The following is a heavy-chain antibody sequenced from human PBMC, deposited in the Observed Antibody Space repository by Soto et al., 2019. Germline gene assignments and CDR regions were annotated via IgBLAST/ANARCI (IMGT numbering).Heavy chain of an antibody. D-gene: IGHD3-3*01. CDR3: ARGGQDFWSGPFDY. Sequence: SATLSLTCTVSGGSISKYFCNWIRQPAGKGLEWIGRIDNSGSANYNPSLKSRITMSADTARNQLSPKLNSVTAADTAVYYCARGGQDFWSGPFDYGGQGALVTV. V-gene: IGHV4-4*07. J-gene: IGHJ4*02. CDR1: GGSISKYF. CDR2: IDNSGSA.